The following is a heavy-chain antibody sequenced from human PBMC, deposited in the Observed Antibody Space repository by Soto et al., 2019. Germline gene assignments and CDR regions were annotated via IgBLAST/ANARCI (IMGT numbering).Heavy chain of an antibody. V-gene: IGHV4-38-2*02. J-gene: IGHJ4*02. CDR3: ARDRLVYGGDFDY. CDR1: GYSIGSGYY. CDR2: IYHSGST. Sequence: KASETLSLTCAVSGYSIGSGYYWGWIRQPPGKGLEWIGSIYHSGSTYYNPSLKSRVTISVDTSKNQFSLKLSSVTAADTAVYYCARDRLVYGGDFDYWGPGPLVTVSS. D-gene: IGHD2-21*01.